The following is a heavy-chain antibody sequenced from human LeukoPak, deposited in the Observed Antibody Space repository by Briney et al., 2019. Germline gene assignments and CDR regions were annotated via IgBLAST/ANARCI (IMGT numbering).Heavy chain of an antibody. CDR3: AREDYGDSKFDP. D-gene: IGHD4-17*01. CDR1: GGSISSYY. J-gene: IGHJ5*02. CDR2: IYYSGSA. Sequence: PSETLSLTCTVSGGSISSYYWSWIRQPPGKGLEWIGYIYYSGSANYNPSLKSRVTISVDTSKNQFSLKLSSVTAADTAVYYCAREDYGDSKFDPWGQGTLVTVSS. V-gene: IGHV4-59*01.